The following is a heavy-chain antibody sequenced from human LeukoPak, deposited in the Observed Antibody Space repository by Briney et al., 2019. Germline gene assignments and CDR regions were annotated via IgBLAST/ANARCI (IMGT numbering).Heavy chain of an antibody. D-gene: IGHD3-22*01. CDR1: GFTFSSYW. J-gene: IGHJ6*03. V-gene: IGHV3-7*01. CDR2: IKQDGSEK. Sequence: GGSLRLSCAASGFTFSSYWMSWVRQAPGKGLEWVANIKQDGSEKYYVDSVKGRFTISRDNAKNSLFLQMNSLRAEDTAVYYCAREDTYDSSGYYYYYMDVWGKGTTVTVSS. CDR3: AREDTYDSSGYYYYYMDV.